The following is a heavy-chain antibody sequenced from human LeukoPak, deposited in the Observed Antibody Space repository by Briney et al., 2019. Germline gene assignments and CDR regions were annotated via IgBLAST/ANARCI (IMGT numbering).Heavy chain of an antibody. CDR2: ISSSGTSI. V-gene: IGHV3-11*04. CDR1: GFTFSDYY. D-gene: IGHD3-10*01. Sequence: GGSLRLSCAASGFTFSDYYMTWIRQAPGKGLEWVSYISSSGTSIYYGDSVKGRFTISRDNSKNTLYLQMNSLRAEDTAVYFCARVATGSYDWFDPWGQGTLVTVSS. CDR3: ARVATGSYDWFDP. J-gene: IGHJ5*02.